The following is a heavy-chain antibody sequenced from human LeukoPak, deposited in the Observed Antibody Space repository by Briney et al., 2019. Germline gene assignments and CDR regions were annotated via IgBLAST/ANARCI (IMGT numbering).Heavy chain of an antibody. CDR1: GGSFSGYY. V-gene: IGHV4-34*01. J-gene: IGHJ6*04. Sequence: PSETLSLTCAVYGGSFSGYYWSWIRQPPGKGLEWIGEINHSRSTNYNPSLKSRVTISVDTSKNQFSLKLSSVTAADTAVYHCARGHTVTTYYYYYGMDVWGKGTTVTVSS. CDR2: INHSRST. CDR3: ARGHTVTTYYYYYGMDV. D-gene: IGHD4-17*01.